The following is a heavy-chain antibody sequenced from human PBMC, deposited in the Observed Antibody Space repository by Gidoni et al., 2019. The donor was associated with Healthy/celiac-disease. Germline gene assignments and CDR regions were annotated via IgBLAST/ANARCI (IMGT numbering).Heavy chain of an antibody. CDR2: ISYDGSNK. J-gene: IGHJ6*03. CDR3: AKRGIVVVPAAWDYYYMDV. Sequence: QVQLVESGGGVVQPGRSLRLSCAASGFTFSRYGIHWVRQAPGKGLEWVAVISYDGSNKYYADSVKGRFTISRDNSKNTLYLQMNSLRAEDTAVYYCAKRGIVVVPAAWDYYYMDVWGKGTTVTVSS. D-gene: IGHD2-2*01. CDR1: GFTFSRYG. V-gene: IGHV3-30*18.